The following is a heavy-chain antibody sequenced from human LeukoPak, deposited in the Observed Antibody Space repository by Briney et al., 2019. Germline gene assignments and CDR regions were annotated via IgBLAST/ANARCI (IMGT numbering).Heavy chain of an antibody. D-gene: IGHD3-10*01. CDR3: ARGPVVRGVIITVNYYYYGMDV. J-gene: IGHJ6*02. V-gene: IGHV4-34*01. CDR2: INHSGST. CDR1: GGSFSGYY. Sequence: SETLSLTCAVYGGSFSGYYWSWIRQPPGKGLEWIGEINHSGSTNYNPSLKSRVTISVDTSKNQFSLKLSSVTAADTAVYYCARGPVVRGVIITVNYYYYGMDVWGQGTTVTVSS.